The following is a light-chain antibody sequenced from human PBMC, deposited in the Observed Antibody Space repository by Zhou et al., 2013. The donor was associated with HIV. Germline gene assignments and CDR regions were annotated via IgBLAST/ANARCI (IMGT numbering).Light chain of an antibody. CDR3: QQSYSTPLT. CDR2: AAS. CDR1: QDISSW. Sequence: DIQMTQSPSSVSASVGDRVTITCRASQDISSWLAWYQQKPGKAPKLLIYAASSLQSGVPSRFRGSGSGTEFTLTITSLQPEDFAIYYCQQSYSTPLTFGGGPRWRSN. V-gene: IGKV1-12*01. J-gene: IGKJ4*01.